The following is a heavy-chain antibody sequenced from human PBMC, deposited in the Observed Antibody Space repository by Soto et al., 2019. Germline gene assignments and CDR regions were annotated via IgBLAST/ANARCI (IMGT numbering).Heavy chain of an antibody. V-gene: IGHV3-33*01. CDR2: IWYDGSNK. Sequence: VQLVESGGGVVQPGRSLRLSCAASGFTFSSYGMHWVRQAPGKGLEWVAVIWYDGSNKYYADSVKGRFTISRDNSKNTLYLQMNSLRAEDTAVYYCAREGSSSWYRMGWFDPWGQGTLVTVSS. CDR1: GFTFSSYG. J-gene: IGHJ5*02. CDR3: AREGSSSWYRMGWFDP. D-gene: IGHD6-13*01.